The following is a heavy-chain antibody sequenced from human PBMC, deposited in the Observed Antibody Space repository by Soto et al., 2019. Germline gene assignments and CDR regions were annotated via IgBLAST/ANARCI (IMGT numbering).Heavy chain of an antibody. CDR3: ARALGYSGYAGMDV. CDR2: ISPDNGNT. CDR1: GYTFTIYG. D-gene: IGHD5-12*01. J-gene: IGHJ6*02. V-gene: IGHV1-18*01. Sequence: QVQLVQSGGEVKKPGASVKVSCKASGYTFTIYGINWVRQAPGQGLEWMGWISPDNGNTNYAQKLQGRVTMTTDTCTSTPYMELRSLRSDETAVYYCARALGYSGYAGMDVWGQGTTVTVSS.